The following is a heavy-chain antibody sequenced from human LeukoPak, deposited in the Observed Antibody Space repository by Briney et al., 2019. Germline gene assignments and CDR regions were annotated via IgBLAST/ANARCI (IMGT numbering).Heavy chain of an antibody. CDR2: ISGSCVST. J-gene: IGHJ4*02. CDR1: GFTFSSYA. Sequence: PGGSLRLSCAASGFTFSSYAMSWVRQAPGKGLEWVSAISGSCVSTYYADSVKVLFTISRDNPKNKLYLQMNSLRAEDTAVYYCAKGYSYGYGLNRYFDYWGQGTLVTISS. D-gene: IGHD5-18*01. V-gene: IGHV3-23*01. CDR3: AKGYSYGYGLNRYFDY.